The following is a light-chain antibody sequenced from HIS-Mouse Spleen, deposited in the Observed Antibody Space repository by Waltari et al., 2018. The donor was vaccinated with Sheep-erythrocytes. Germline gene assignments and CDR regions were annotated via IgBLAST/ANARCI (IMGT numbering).Light chain of an antibody. CDR2: WAS. CDR3: QQYYSTLT. Sequence: DIVMTQSPDSLAVSLGERATLNCKSSQSVLYISNNKNYLAWYQQKPGQPPKLLIYWASTRESGVPDRFSGSGSGTDFTLTISSLQAEDVAVYYCQQYYSTLTFGGGTKVEIK. CDR1: QSVLYISNNKNY. V-gene: IGKV4-1*01. J-gene: IGKJ4*01.